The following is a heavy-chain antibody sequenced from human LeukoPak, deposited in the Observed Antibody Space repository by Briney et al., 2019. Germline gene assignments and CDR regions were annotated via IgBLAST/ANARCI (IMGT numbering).Heavy chain of an antibody. CDR1: GFTFSSYA. D-gene: IGHD5-24*01. CDR2: ISYDGSNK. V-gene: IGHV3-30-3*01. CDR3: ARDRMATPRGGPGY. J-gene: IGHJ4*02. Sequence: RSGGSLRLSCAASGFTFSSYAMHWVRQAPGKGLEWVAVISYDGSNKYYADSVKGRFTISRDNSKNTLYLQMNSLRAEDTAVYYCARDRMATPRGGPGYWGQGTLVTVSS.